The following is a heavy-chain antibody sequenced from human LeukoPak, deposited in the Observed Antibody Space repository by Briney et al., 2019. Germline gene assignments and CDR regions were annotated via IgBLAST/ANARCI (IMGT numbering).Heavy chain of an antibody. V-gene: IGHV4-59*08. CDR1: GGSISSYY. CDR3: ARQNDFWSELADY. D-gene: IGHD3-3*01. J-gene: IGHJ4*02. CDR2: IYYSGST. Sequence: SETLSLTCTVSGGSISSYYWSWIRQPPGKGLEWIGYIYYSGSTNYNPSLKSRVTISVDTSKNQFSLKLSSVTAADTAVYYCARQNDFWSELADYWGQGTLVTVSS.